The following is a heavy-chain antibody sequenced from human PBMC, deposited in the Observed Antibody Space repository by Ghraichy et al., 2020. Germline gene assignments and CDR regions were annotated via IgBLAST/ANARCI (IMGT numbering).Heavy chain of an antibody. V-gene: IGHV4-59*08. Sequence: GSLRLSCTVSGGSISSYYWSWIRQPPGKGLEWIGYIYYSGSTNYNPSLKSRVTISVDTSKNQFSLKLSSVTAADTAVYYCARRPWDYGGNSAFDYWGQGTLVTVSS. CDR1: GGSISSYY. CDR3: ARRPWDYGGNSAFDY. CDR2: IYYSGST. D-gene: IGHD4-23*01. J-gene: IGHJ4*02.